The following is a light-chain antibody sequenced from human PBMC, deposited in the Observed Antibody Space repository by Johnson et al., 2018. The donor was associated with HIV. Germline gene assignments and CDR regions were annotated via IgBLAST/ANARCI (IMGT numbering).Light chain of an antibody. CDR3: GTWDSSLCAHYV. V-gene: IGLV1-51*01. CDR1: SSNIGNNY. CDR2: DNN. J-gene: IGLJ1*01. Sequence: QSVLTQPPSVSAAPGQKVTISCSGSSSNIGNNYVSWYQQLPGTAPKLLIYDNNKRPSGIPDRFSGSKSGTSATLGITGLQTGDEADYYCGTWDSSLCAHYVFGSGTKLVVL.